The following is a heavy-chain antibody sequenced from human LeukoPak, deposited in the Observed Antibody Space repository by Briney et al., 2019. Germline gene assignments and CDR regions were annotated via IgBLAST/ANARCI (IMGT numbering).Heavy chain of an antibody. D-gene: IGHD5-18*01. J-gene: IGHJ4*02. CDR1: GFSFSTSGIR. CDR3: TRTPGRDAAMLPSYF. Sequence: SGPALLNPTQPLTLTCTFSGFSFSTSGIRVNWVRQPPGKALEWLARIHLDDDKFYSTSLKARLAISTNPSKNQVVLTMTNMAPGDTATYYCTRTPGRDAAMLPSYFWGQGTLVTVSS. CDR2: IHLDDDK. V-gene: IGHV2-70*04.